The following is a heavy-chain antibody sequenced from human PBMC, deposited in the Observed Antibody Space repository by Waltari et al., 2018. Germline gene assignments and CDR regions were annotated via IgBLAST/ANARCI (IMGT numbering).Heavy chain of an antibody. CDR1: GYTFTSYD. D-gene: IGHD3-3*01. Sequence: QVQLVQSGAEVKKPGASVKVSCKASGYTFTSYDTNWVRPAHGQGLEWMGWMNPNSGNTGYAQKCQGRVTITRNTSISTAYMELSSLRSEDTAVYYCARGLRYDFWSGPISDYWGQGTLVTVSS. V-gene: IGHV1-8*03. J-gene: IGHJ4*02. CDR3: ARGLRYDFWSGPISDY. CDR2: MNPNSGNT.